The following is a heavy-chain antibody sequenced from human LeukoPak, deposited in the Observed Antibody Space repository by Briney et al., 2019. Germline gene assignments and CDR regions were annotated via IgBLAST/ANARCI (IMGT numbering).Heavy chain of an antibody. CDR1: GGSITNYY. CDR3: ARGSVHYYDSSGYSSYYYYGMDV. V-gene: IGHV4-59*01. CDR2: IYYSGST. J-gene: IGHJ6*02. Sequence: SETLSLTCTVSGGSITNYYWSWIRQPPGKGLEWIGYIYYSGSTNYNPSLKRRVTISVDTSKNQFSLKLSSVTAADTAVYYCARGSVHYYDSSGYSSYYYYGMDVWGQGTTVTVSS. D-gene: IGHD3-22*01.